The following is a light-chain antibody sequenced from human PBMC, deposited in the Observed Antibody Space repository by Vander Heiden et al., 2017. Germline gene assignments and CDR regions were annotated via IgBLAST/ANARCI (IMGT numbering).Light chain of an antibody. CDR1: NSNIENNY. J-gene: IGLJ3*02. Sequence: SVLTQPPSASGTPGQTVSISCSGSNSNIENNYVSWYQQLPGMAPQLLIYRSNQRPSGVPERFSASKSGTSASLAISGLRTEDEAHYHCATWDDSRRGVVFGGGTKLTVL. CDR3: ATWDDSRRGVV. CDR2: RSN. V-gene: IGLV1-47*01.